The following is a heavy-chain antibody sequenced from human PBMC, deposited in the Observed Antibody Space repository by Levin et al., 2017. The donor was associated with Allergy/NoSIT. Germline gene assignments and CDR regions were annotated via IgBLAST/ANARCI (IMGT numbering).Heavy chain of an antibody. Sequence: PGGSLRLSCAASGFPLRNYAMSWVRQAPGKGLEWVSEIGVTGVSTDYADSVKGRLTISRDNSKNTLYLQMNSLRAEDTAIYYCAKRMDSGDYRRPFDIWGQGTMVTVSS. J-gene: IGHJ3*02. D-gene: IGHD4-17*01. V-gene: IGHV3-23*01. CDR1: GFPLRNYA. CDR3: AKRMDSGDYRRPFDI. CDR2: IGVTGVST.